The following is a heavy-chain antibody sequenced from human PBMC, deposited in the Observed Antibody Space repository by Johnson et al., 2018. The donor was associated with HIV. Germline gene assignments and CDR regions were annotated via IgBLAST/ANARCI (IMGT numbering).Heavy chain of an antibody. V-gene: IGHV3-23*01. CDR2: VTGSGGRL. CDR3: TTMSALWFGDIHVFGDGFDI. Sequence: SLRLSCVASGFTFSRYAMNWVRQAPGKGLEWVSSVTGSGGRLTYADSVKGRFTIARDNSKNTLYLQMNGLKTEDTAMYYCTTMSALWFGDIHVFGDGFDIWGQGTMVTVSS. J-gene: IGHJ3*02. D-gene: IGHD3-10*01. CDR1: GFTFSRYA.